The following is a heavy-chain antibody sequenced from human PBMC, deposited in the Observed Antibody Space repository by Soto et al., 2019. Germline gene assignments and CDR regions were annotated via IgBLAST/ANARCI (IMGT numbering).Heavy chain of an antibody. D-gene: IGHD2-8*01. CDR1: GGTFSSYA. CDR3: ARLIKLDCTNFICYYGPPGIAV. CDR2: IIPIFGTA. J-gene: IGHJ6*02. V-gene: IGHV1-69*13. Sequence: SVKVSCKASGGTFSSYAISWVRQAPGQGLEWMGGIIPIFGTANYAQKFQGRVTITADESTSTAYMELSSLRSEDTAVYYCARLIKLDCTNFICYYGPPGIAVCGPGTMVTGSS.